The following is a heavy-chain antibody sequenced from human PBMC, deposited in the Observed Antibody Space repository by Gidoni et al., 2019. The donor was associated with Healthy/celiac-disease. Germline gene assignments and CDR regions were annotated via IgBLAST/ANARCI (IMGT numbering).Heavy chain of an antibody. V-gene: IGHV4-34*01. CDR1: GGSFSGYY. CDR3: ASSPIVGAREGYFDY. Sequence: QVQLQQWGAGRLKPSETRSLTCAFYGGSFSGYYWSWIRQPPGKGLEWIGEINHSGSTNYNPSLKSRVTISVDTSKNQFSLKLSSVTAADTAVYYCASSPIVGAREGYFDYWGQGTLVTVSS. J-gene: IGHJ4*02. CDR2: INHSGST. D-gene: IGHD1-26*01.